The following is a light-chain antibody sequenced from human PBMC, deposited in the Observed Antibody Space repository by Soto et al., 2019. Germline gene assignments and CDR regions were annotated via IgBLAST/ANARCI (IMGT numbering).Light chain of an antibody. CDR2: GAS. V-gene: IGKV3-15*01. J-gene: IGKJ5*01. Sequence: SPATLSVSPGERATLSCRASQSVSSNLAWYQQKPGQAPRLLIYGASTRATGIPARFSGSGSGTEFTLTISSLQSEDFAVYYCQQYYDWPITVGQGTRLESK. CDR1: QSVSSN. CDR3: QQYYDWPIT.